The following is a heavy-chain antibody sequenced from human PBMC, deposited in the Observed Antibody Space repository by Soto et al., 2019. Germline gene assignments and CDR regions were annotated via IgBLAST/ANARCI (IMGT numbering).Heavy chain of an antibody. V-gene: IGHV1-69*12. Sequence: QVQLVQSGAEVKKPGSSVKVSCKASGGTFSSYAISWVRQAPGQGLEWMGGIIPIFGTANYAQKFQGRVTIXAXXPTSTAYMELSSLRSEDTAVYYCARRVTPYNWFDPWGQGTLVTVSS. CDR1: GGTFSSYA. D-gene: IGHD2-21*02. CDR3: ARRVTPYNWFDP. J-gene: IGHJ5*02. CDR2: IIPIFGTA.